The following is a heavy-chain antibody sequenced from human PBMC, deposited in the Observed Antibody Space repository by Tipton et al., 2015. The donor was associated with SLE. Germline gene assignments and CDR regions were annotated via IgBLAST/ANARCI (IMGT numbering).Heavy chain of an antibody. V-gene: IGHV4-39*07. CDR2: IYYSGST. Sequence: TLSPTCTVSNGSISSSPYYWGWIRQSPGKGLEWVGSIYYSGSTYYNPSLKSRVTISADTSRNQCSLNLTSVTAADTAVYYCARGPYYYMDVWGKGTTVTVSS. J-gene: IGHJ6*03. CDR3: ARGPYYYMDV. CDR1: NGSISSSPYY.